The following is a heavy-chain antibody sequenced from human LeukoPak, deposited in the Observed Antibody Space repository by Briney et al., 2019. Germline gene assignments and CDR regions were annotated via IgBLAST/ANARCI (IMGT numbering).Heavy chain of an antibody. J-gene: IGHJ1*01. CDR1: GVTFSSYA. Sequence: PGGSLRLSCAASGVTFSSYAMSWVRQAPGKGLEWVSAISGSGGSTYYADSVKGRFTISRDNSKNTLYLQMNSLRAEDTAVYYCAKDQYYDSSGYSPIQHWGQGTLVTVSS. D-gene: IGHD3-22*01. CDR3: AKDQYYDSSGYSPIQH. CDR2: ISGSGGST. V-gene: IGHV3-23*01.